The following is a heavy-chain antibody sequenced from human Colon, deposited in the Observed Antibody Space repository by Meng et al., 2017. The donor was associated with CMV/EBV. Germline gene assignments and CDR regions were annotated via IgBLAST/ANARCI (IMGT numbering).Heavy chain of an antibody. D-gene: IGHD3-10*01. V-gene: IGHV3-23*01. Sequence: LSLTGAASGFTFINYPMNWVRQAPGKGLEWVAGISGSRRTPYYADSVKGRFTISRDNSRNTVFLEMSSLGADDTATYYCAKSGGDLHRGWFDTWGQGTLVTVSS. CDR2: ISGSRRTP. J-gene: IGHJ5*02. CDR3: AKSGGDLHRGWFDT. CDR1: GFTFINYP.